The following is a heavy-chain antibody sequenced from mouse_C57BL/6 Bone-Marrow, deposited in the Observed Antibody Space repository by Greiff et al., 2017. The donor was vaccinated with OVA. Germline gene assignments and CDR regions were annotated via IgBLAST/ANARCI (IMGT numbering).Heavy chain of an antibody. CDR1: GYTFTSYW. J-gene: IGHJ1*03. CDR3: ARRWLRRYFDV. CDR2: IDPSDSYT. V-gene: IGHV1-50*01. Sequence: QVQLQQPGAELVKPGASVKLSCKASGYTFTSYWMQWVKQRPGQGLEWIGKIDPSDSYTNYNQKFKGKATLTVDTSSSTAYMQLSSLTSEDSAVYYCARRWLRRYFDVWGTGTTVTVSS. D-gene: IGHD2-2*01.